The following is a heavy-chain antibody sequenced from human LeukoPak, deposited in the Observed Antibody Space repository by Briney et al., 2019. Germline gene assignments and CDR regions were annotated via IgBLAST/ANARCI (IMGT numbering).Heavy chain of an antibody. J-gene: IGHJ6*02. CDR2: INHSGST. V-gene: IGHV4-34*01. CDR3: ASSSGSGYYYYGMDV. D-gene: IGHD2-15*01. CDR1: GGSFSGYH. Sequence: SETLSLTCAVYGGSFSGYHWSWVRQPPGKGLEWIGEINHSGSTNYNPSLKSRVTISVDTSKNQFSLKLSSVTAADTAVYYCASSSGSGYYYYGMDVWGQGTTVTVSS.